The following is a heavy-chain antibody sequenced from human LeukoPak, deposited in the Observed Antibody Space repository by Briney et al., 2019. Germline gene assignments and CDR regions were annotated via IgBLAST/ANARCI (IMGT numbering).Heavy chain of an antibody. Sequence: VASAKVSCKASGYTFTGYYMHWVRQAPGQGLEWMGWINPNSGGTNYAQKFQGRVTMTRDTSISTAYMELSRLRSDDTAVYYCAREDSAAGTVFDYWGQGTLVTVSS. V-gene: IGHV1-2*02. CDR2: INPNSGGT. J-gene: IGHJ4*02. D-gene: IGHD6-13*01. CDR1: GYTFTGYY. CDR3: AREDSAAGTVFDY.